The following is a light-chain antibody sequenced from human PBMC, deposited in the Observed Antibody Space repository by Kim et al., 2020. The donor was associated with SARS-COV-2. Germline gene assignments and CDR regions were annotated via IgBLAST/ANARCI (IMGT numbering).Light chain of an antibody. V-gene: IGLV7-46*01. J-gene: IGLJ3*02. CDR1: TGAVTSGHY. CDR2: DTN. CDR3: FPSDGDARRV. Sequence: QAVVTQEPSLTVSPGGTVTLTCGSNTGAVTSGHYPYWFQQKPGQAPRTLIYDTNNKHSWTPARFSGSLLGGKAALTLSGAQPEDEADYYCFPSDGDARRVFGVGTKLTVL.